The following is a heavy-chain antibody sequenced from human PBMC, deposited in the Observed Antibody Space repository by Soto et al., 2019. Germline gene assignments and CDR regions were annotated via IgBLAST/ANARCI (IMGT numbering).Heavy chain of an antibody. CDR1: GFMFSDYY. J-gene: IGHJ4*02. D-gene: IGHD5-12*01. CDR2: ISGSGTSI. V-gene: IGHV3-11*01. Sequence: GGSLRLSCAASGFMFSDYYMSWIRQAPGKGLEWVSYISGSGTSIYYTDSVKGRFTFSRDNAKNSLYLQIHILRADDTAVYFCARGGRSAYAYFDYWGQGTLVTVSS. CDR3: ARGGRSAYAYFDY.